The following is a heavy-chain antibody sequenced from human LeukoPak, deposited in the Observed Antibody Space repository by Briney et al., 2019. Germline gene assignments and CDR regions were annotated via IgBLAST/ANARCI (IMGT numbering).Heavy chain of an antibody. CDR3: ARDGPPRSPTSGWFDP. CDR2: ISWNSGSI. Sequence: GGSLRLSCAASGFTFDDYAMHWVRQAPGKGLEWVSGISWNSGSIGYADSVKGRFTISRDNAENSIYLQMSSLRAEDTAIYYCARDGPPRSPTSGWFDPWGQGTLVTVSS. J-gene: IGHJ5*02. D-gene: IGHD2-15*01. CDR1: GFTFDDYA. V-gene: IGHV3-9*01.